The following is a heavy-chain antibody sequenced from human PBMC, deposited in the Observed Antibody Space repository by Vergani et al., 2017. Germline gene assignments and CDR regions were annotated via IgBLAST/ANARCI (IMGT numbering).Heavy chain of an antibody. CDR3: ARGDSTGRNTPDAFDI. Sequence: QVQLVQSGAEVKKPGSSVKVSCKASGGTFSSYAISWVRQAPGQGLEWMGGIIPIFGTANYANKFQGRVTITGDESTSTAYMELSSLRSEDTAVYYCARGDSTGRNTPDAFDIWGQGTMVTVSS. CDR2: IIPIFGTA. D-gene: IGHD3-22*01. J-gene: IGHJ3*02. CDR1: GGTFSSYA. V-gene: IGHV1-69*13.